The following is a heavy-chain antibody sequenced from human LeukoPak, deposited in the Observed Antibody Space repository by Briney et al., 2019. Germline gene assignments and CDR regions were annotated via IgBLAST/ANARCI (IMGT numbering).Heavy chain of an antibody. J-gene: IGHJ4*02. Sequence: GGSLRLSCAASGFTFSTYWMSWVRQAPGKGLEWVANIKQDGSEKYFVDSVKGRFTISRDNAKNSLYLQMNSLRAEDTAVYYCARDFGAYLWFGELFYYWGQGTLVTVSS. D-gene: IGHD3-10*01. CDR2: IKQDGSEK. CDR1: GFTFSTYW. V-gene: IGHV3-7*01. CDR3: ARDFGAYLWFGELFYY.